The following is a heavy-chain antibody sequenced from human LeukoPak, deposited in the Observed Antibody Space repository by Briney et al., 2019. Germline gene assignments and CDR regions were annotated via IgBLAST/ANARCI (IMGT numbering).Heavy chain of an antibody. J-gene: IGHJ4*02. V-gene: IGHV4-59*12. CDR3: ARDSGGGSGSYYGFDY. CDR1: GGSLSSYY. Sequence: SETLSLTCTVSGGSLSSYYWTWIRQPPGKGLEWIGYIYYSGSTNYNPSLKSRVTISVDKSKNQSSLKLSSVTAADTAVYYCARDSGGGSGSYYGFDYWGQGTLVTVSS. D-gene: IGHD3-10*01. CDR2: IYYSGST.